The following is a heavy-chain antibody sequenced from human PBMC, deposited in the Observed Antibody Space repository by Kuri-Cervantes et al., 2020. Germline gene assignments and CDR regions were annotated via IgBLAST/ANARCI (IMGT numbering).Heavy chain of an antibody. CDR1: GFTFSSYG. V-gene: IGHV3-48*04. D-gene: IGHD2-2*01. CDR3: ARVSSFGGYCSSTSCYADFHFDY. Sequence: GESLKISCAASGFTFSSYGMHWVRQAPGKGLEWVSGISWNSGTIYYADSVKGRFTISRDNAKNSLYLQMNSLRAEDTAVYYCARVSSFGGYCSSTSCYADFHFDYWGQGTLVTVSS. CDR2: ISWNSGTI. J-gene: IGHJ4*02.